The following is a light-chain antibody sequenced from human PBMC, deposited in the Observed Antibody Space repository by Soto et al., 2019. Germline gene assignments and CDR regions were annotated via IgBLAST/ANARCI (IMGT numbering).Light chain of an antibody. V-gene: IGLV2-23*01. J-gene: IGLJ2*01. CDR1: SSGVENYNL. Sequence: QSALTQPASVSGSPGQSITLSCTRTSSGVENYNLVSWYQHRPGKAPKLIIYEGSQRPSGVSDRFSGSKSGNTASLTISGLRAEDEADYYCSSYAGAVVFGGGTKRTVL. CDR2: EGS. CDR3: SSYAGAVV.